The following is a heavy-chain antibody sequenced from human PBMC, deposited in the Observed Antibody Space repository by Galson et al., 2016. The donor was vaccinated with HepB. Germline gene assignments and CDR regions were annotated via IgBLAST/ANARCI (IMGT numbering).Heavy chain of an antibody. J-gene: IGHJ4*02. V-gene: IGHV1-3*04. CDR1: GYTFTSHA. CDR3: ARSLPHDY. CDR2: IYTGTGVT. Sequence: QSGAEVKKPGESLKVSCKASGYTFTSHAIHWVRQAPGQRLEWMGWIYTGTGVTNYSQKFQGRVTITRDTSANTAYMELSSLESEDTAVYLCARSLPHDYWGQGTLVTVSS.